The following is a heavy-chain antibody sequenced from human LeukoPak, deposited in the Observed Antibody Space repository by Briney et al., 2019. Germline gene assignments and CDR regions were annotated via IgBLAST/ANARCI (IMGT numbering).Heavy chain of an antibody. D-gene: IGHD3-22*01. CDR2: IYYSGST. CDR1: GGSISSGGYY. V-gene: IGHV4-31*03. Sequence: SQTLSLTCTVSGGSISSGGYYWSWIRQHPGKGLEWIGYIYYSGSTYYNPSLESRVTISVDTSKNQFSLKLSSVTAADTAVYYCARDSGMIVHYWGQGTLVTVSS. J-gene: IGHJ4*02. CDR3: ARDSGMIVHY.